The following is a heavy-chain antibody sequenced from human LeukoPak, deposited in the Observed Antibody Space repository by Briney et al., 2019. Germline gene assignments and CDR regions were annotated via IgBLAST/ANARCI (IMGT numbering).Heavy chain of an antibody. Sequence: ASVKVSCKASGYTFSVYYIHWVRQAPGQGLEWMGWIKPNSGDTHYAQKFQGRVTLTRDTSIGTAYMELSSLTSDVTAVYYCARGGFDYWGQGTLVTVSS. CDR2: IKPNSGDT. J-gene: IGHJ4*02. CDR3: ARGGFDY. V-gene: IGHV1-2*02. CDR1: GYTFSVYY.